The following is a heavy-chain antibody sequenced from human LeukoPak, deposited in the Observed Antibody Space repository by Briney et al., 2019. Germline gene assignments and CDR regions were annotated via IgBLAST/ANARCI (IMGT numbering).Heavy chain of an antibody. CDR2: INPNSGGT. D-gene: IGHD2-2*01. V-gene: IGHV1-2*04. CDR3: ARKRGYCSSTSCFDDAFDI. CDR1: GYTFISYD. J-gene: IGHJ3*02. Sequence: ASVKVSCKASGYTFISYDINWVRQATGQGLEWMGWINPNSGGTNYAQKFQGWVIMTRDTSISTAYMELSRLRSDDTAVYYCARKRGYCSSTSCFDDAFDIWGQGTMVTVSS.